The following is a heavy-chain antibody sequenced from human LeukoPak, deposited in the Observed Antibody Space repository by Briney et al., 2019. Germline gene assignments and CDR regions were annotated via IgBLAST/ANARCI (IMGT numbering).Heavy chain of an antibody. V-gene: IGHV3-30*02. Sequence: SGGSVSLSCGASGFTFSAYGMHWVRQAPGKGLEWVAFIHYDGSIKSYADSVKGRFTISRDNSNNTLYLQMNGLTTEDTAVYYCAKLSRTLPVDYWGQGTLVTVSS. CDR2: IHYDGSIK. CDR3: AKLSRTLPVDY. D-gene: IGHD2/OR15-2a*01. J-gene: IGHJ4*02. CDR1: GFTFSAYG.